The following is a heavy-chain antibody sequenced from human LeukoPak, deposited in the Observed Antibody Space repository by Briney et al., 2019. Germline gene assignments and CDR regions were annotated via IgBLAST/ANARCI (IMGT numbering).Heavy chain of an antibody. D-gene: IGHD3-10*01. Sequence: PGGSLRLSCAASGFTVSSYWMSWVRQAPWKGLEWVANIKQDGSEKYYVDSVKGRFTISRDSAKNSLYLQMNSLRAEDTAVYYCARDGSSYGSGSYFWYYYYYGMDVCGQGTTVTVSS. CDR1: GFTVSSYW. V-gene: IGHV3-7*01. CDR2: IKQDGSEK. CDR3: ARDGSSYGSGSYFWYYYYYGMDV. J-gene: IGHJ6*02.